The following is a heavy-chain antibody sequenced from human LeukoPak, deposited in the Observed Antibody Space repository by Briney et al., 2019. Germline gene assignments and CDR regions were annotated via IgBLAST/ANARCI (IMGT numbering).Heavy chain of an antibody. V-gene: IGHV3-13*01. Sequence: PGGSLRLSCAASGVTFRSFEMRWVRQPTGQGLEWVSTIGTASDTYYPGSVEGRFTLSRDNAKNSLYLQMNSLTTGDTAVYYCARGPPRGKYYYMDVWGKGTTVTVSS. D-gene: IGHD1-1*01. J-gene: IGHJ6*03. CDR2: IGTASDT. CDR1: GVTFRSFE. CDR3: ARGPPRGKYYYMDV.